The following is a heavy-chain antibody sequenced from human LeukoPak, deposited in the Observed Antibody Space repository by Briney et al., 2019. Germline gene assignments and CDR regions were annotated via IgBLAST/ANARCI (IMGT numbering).Heavy chain of an antibody. CDR2: IYYSGST. J-gene: IGHJ4*02. V-gene: IGHV4-39*07. Sequence: SETLSLTCTVSGGSISSSSYYWGWIRQPPGKGLEWIGSIYYSGSTNYNPSLKSRVTISVDTSKNQFSLKLSSVTAADTAVYYCARGWYYYGSGSLGELDYWGQGTLVTVSS. D-gene: IGHD3-10*01. CDR1: GGSISSSSYY. CDR3: ARGWYYYGSGSLGELDY.